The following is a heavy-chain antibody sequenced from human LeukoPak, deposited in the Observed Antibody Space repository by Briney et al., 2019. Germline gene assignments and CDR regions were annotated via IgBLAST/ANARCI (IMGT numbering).Heavy chain of an antibody. CDR1: GGSFSGYY. CDR2: INHSGST. V-gene: IGHV4-34*01. D-gene: IGHD3-22*01. Sequence: SETLSLTCAVYGGSFSGYYWSWIRQPPGKGLEWIGEINHSGSTNYNPSLKSRVTISVDTSKNQFSLKLSSVTAADTAVYYCARYYYDSSGYYYHHPFDYWGQGTLVTVSS. CDR3: ARYYYDSSGYYYHHPFDY. J-gene: IGHJ4*02.